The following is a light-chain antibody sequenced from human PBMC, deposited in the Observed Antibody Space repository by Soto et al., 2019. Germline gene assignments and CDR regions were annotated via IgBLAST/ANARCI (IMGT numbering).Light chain of an antibody. V-gene: IGLV2-14*01. CDR3: SSYTTNTYVI. Sequence: QSVLTQPASVSGSPGQSITISCTGTSSDVGTYNYVSWYQHHPGKAPKLMIFEVSNRPSGVSSRFSGSKSGNTASLTISGLQTEDEADYYCSSYTTNTYVIFGGGTKVTVL. CDR1: SSDVGTYNY. J-gene: IGLJ2*01. CDR2: EVS.